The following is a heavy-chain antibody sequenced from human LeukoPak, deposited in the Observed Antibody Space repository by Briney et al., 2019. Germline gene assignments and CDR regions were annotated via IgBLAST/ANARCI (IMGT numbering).Heavy chain of an antibody. V-gene: IGHV3-21*01. CDR2: ISTSSRYI. CDR1: QFTFSSYS. CDR3: ARQARYYDSCGYYSLENY. J-gene: IGHJ4*02. Sequence: GGSLRLSCTASQFTFSSYSLNWVRPAPGKGLEWVSSISTSSRYIYYADSVKGRFTISRDNAKSSLFLQMNSLRAEDTAVYYCARQARYYDSCGYYSLENYWGQGTLVTVSS. D-gene: IGHD3-22*01.